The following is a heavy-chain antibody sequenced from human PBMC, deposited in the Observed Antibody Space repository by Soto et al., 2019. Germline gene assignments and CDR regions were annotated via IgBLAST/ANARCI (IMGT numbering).Heavy chain of an antibody. D-gene: IGHD6-19*01. J-gene: IGHJ5*02. CDR1: GYTFTSYA. Sequence: ASVKVSCKASGYTFTSYAMHWVRQAPGQRLEWMGWINAGNGNTKYSQKFQGRVTITRDTSASTAYMELSSLRSEDTAVYYCAFIAVAGQNWFDPWGQGTLVTVSS. CDR2: INAGNGNT. V-gene: IGHV1-3*01. CDR3: AFIAVAGQNWFDP.